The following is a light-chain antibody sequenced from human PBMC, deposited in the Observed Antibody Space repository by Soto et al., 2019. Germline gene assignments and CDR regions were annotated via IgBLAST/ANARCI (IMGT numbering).Light chain of an antibody. Sequence: EIVLTQSPDTLSLSPGERATLSCRASQSVSSSYLAWYQQTPGQAPRLLIYGTSNRATGIPDRFSGSGSGTDFTFTISRQEPEDFAVYYCQQYGNSRWTFGQGTKVDIK. CDR3: QQYGNSRWT. CDR2: GTS. J-gene: IGKJ1*01. CDR1: QSVSSSY. V-gene: IGKV3-20*01.